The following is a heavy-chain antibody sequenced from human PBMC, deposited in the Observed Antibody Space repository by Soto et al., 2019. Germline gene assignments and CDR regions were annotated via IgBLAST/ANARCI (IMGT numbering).Heavy chain of an antibody. CDR3: AKDSGLPDFGIVMHAFDV. CDR1: GFTFRDYV. D-gene: IGHD3-3*01. Sequence: GGSLRLSCAASGFTFRDYVIHWVRQAPGKGLEWVTLISNDETTKYIADSVKGRFTISRDNSKNTVNLQMNSLRPEDTAVYYCAKDSGLPDFGIVMHAFDVWGQGTTVTVSS. V-gene: IGHV3-30-3*01. J-gene: IGHJ3*01. CDR2: ISNDETTK.